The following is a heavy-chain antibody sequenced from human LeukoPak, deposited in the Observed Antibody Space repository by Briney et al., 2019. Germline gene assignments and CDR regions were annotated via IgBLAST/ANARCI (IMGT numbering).Heavy chain of an antibody. D-gene: IGHD6-19*01. V-gene: IGHV3-23*01. J-gene: IGHJ4*02. CDR3: AKGVTGVAGRHYFDY. Sequence: GGSLRLSCAASGFTFSSYAMSWFRQAPGKGLEWVSAISGSGGSTYYADSVKGRFTISRDNSKNTLDLQMNSLRAEDTAVYYCAKGVTGVAGRHYFDYWGQGTLVTVSS. CDR2: ISGSGGST. CDR1: GFTFSSYA.